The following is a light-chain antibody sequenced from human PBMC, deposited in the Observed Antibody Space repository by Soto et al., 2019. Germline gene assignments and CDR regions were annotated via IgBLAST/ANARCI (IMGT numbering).Light chain of an antibody. Sequence: QSVLTQPPSASRTPGQRLTISCSGSSSNIGSNTVNWYQQLPGTAPKLLIYSNNQRPSGVPDRFSGSKSGTSASLAISGLQSEDEADYYCAAWDDSLNGWVFGGGTKLTVL. CDR3: AAWDDSLNGWV. V-gene: IGLV1-44*01. CDR2: SNN. J-gene: IGLJ3*02. CDR1: SSNIGSNT.